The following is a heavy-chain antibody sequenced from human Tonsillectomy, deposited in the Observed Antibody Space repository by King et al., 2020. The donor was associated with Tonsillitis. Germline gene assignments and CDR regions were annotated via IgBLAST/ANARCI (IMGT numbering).Heavy chain of an antibody. Sequence: VQLVESRGGVVQPGRSLRLSCAASGFTFSNYGMHWVRQAPGKGLEWVAVISYDGSNKYYADSVKGRFTISRDNSKNTVYLEMNSLRAEDTAVYYCARDPSSGWYFDYWGQGTLVTVSS. CDR3: ARDPSSGWYFDY. V-gene: IGHV3-33*05. CDR2: ISYDGSNK. D-gene: IGHD6-19*01. J-gene: IGHJ4*02. CDR1: GFTFSNYG.